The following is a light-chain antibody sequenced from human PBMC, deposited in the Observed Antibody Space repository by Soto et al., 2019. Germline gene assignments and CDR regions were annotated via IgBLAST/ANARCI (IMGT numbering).Light chain of an antibody. CDR2: GNS. CDR1: SSNIGAGYD. V-gene: IGLV1-40*01. CDR3: QSYDSSLSGV. Sequence: QTVVTQPPSVSGAPGQRVTISCTGSSSNIGAGYDVYWYQQLPGTAPKLLIYGNSNRPSGVPDRFSGSKSGTSASLAITGLQAEDEADYYCQSYDSSLSGVFGGGTKLTVL. J-gene: IGLJ2*01.